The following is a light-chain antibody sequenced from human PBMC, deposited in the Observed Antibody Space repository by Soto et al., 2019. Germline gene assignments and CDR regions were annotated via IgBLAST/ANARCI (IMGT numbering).Light chain of an antibody. CDR3: QQYALCPLT. CDR1: QSLKTDGQPFTDY. V-gene: IGKV3-15*01. CDR2: GAS. J-gene: IGKJ4*01. Sequence: EIVMTQSPATLSVSPGERATLSCRASQSLKTDGQPFTDYLAWYQQKPGQAPRLLIHGASIRATGVPARFSGSGSGTEFTLTISSLQSEYFAVYFCQQYALCPLTFGGGTNVEIK.